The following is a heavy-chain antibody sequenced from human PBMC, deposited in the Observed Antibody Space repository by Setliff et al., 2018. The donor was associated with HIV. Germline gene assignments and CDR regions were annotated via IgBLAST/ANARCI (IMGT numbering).Heavy chain of an antibody. J-gene: IGHJ3*02. Sequence: VKVSCKTSRRTFSEDAINWVRQAPGEGLEWVGGIIHILGTADYAEKSQGRVTITADEPRSTVYLEVSNLRSEDTAVYYCARGGLATGAFDIWGQGTMVTVSS. CDR1: RRTFSEDA. D-gene: IGHD5-12*01. CDR2: IIHILGTA. CDR3: ARGGLATGAFDI. V-gene: IGHV1-69*13.